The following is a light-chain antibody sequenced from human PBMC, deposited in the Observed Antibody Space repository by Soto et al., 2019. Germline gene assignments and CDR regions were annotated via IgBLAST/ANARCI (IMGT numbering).Light chain of an antibody. J-gene: IGKJ1*01. V-gene: IGKV1-5*01. Sequence: DIQMTQSPSTLSASVGDRVTITCRASQSISSWLAWYQQKPGKAPKLLIYDASSLESGVPSRFSGSVSGTEFTLTISSLQPDDFATYYCQQHNSYSPTCGQGTKVEIK. CDR2: DAS. CDR3: QQHNSYSPT. CDR1: QSISSW.